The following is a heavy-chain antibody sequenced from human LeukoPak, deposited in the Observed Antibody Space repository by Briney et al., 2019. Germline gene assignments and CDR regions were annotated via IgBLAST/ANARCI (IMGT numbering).Heavy chain of an antibody. CDR1: GGSFSGYY. CDR3: ARGSGYYDILTGYYTNWFDP. CDR2: INHSGST. J-gene: IGHJ5*02. D-gene: IGHD3-9*01. Sequence: SETLSLTCAVYGGSFSGYYWSWIRQPPGKGLEWIGEINHSGSTNYNPSLKSRVTISVDTSKNQFSLKLSSVTAADTAVYYCARGSGYYDILTGYYTNWFDPWGQGTLVTVSS. V-gene: IGHV4-34*01.